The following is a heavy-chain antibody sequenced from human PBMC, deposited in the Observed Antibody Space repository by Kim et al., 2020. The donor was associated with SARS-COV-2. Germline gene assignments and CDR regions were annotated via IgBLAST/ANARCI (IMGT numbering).Heavy chain of an antibody. J-gene: IGHJ4*02. Sequence: QKFQGRVTITRDTSASTAYMELSSLRSEDTAVYYCAFYYDSSGYYYPFDYWGQGTLVTVSS. V-gene: IGHV1-3*01. D-gene: IGHD3-22*01. CDR3: AFYYDSSGYYYPFDY.